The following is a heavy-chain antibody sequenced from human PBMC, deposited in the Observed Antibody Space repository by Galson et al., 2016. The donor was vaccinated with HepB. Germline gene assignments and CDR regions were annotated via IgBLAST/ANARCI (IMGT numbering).Heavy chain of an antibody. D-gene: IGHD3-10*01. CDR1: GFTFSNCD. CDR3: ATWRGSLDV. CDR2: IDSSGNMA. J-gene: IGHJ6*02. V-gene: IGHV3-48*03. Sequence: SLRLSCAASGFTFSNCDLIWVRQAPGKGLEWVSHIDSSGNMAYYADSVKGRFTSSRDNAKNPLYLQMNSLRAENAAVYYCATWRGSLDVWGQGTTVTVSS.